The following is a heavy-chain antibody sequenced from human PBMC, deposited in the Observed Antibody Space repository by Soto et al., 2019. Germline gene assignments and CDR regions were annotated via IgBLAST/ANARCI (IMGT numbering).Heavy chain of an antibody. CDR2: ISAYNGNT. CDR3: ARVPYSSGWYDGFFLDY. D-gene: IGHD6-19*01. CDR1: GYTFTSYG. J-gene: IGHJ4*02. V-gene: IGHV1-18*01. Sequence: QVQLVQSGAEVKKPGASVKVSCKASGYTFTSYGISWVRQAPGQGLEWMGWISAYNGNTNYAQKLQGRVTMTTDTSTSTAYMGLRSLRADDTAVYYCARVPYSSGWYDGFFLDYWGQGTLVTVSS.